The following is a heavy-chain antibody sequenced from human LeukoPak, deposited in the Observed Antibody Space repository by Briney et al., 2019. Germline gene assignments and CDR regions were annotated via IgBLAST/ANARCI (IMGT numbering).Heavy chain of an antibody. CDR3: ARGRGLRYFGWLPSGFDP. CDR2: INHSGST. Sequence: PSETLSLTCAVYGGSFSGYYWSWIRQPPGKGLEWIGEINHSGSTNYNPSLKSRVTISVDTSKNQFSLKLSSVTAADTAVYYGARGRGLRYFGWLPSGFDPWGQGTLVTVSS. V-gene: IGHV4-34*01. J-gene: IGHJ5*02. CDR1: GGSFSGYY. D-gene: IGHD3-9*01.